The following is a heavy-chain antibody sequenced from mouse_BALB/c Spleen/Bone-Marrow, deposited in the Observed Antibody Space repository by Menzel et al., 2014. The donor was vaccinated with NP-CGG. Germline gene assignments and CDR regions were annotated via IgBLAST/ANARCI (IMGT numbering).Heavy chain of an antibody. J-gene: IGHJ4*01. Sequence: QVQLQQSGPGLVAPSQSLSITCTVSGFSLTSYGVHWVRQPPGKGLEWLGVIWAGGSTNYNSALMSRLSISKDSSKSXVFLKMNSLQTDDTAMYYCARDENYYGNYGTIDYWGQGTSVTVSS. CDR1: GFSLTSYG. CDR3: ARDENYYGNYGTIDY. D-gene: IGHD2-1*01. V-gene: IGHV2-9*02. CDR2: IWAGGST.